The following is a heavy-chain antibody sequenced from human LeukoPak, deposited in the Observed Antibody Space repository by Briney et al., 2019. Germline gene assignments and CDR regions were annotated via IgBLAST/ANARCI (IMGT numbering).Heavy chain of an antibody. CDR3: AIAVYDYYFDY. J-gene: IGHJ4*02. D-gene: IGHD5/OR15-5a*01. CDR2: ISSSSSYI. CDR1: GFTFSSYS. Sequence: GGSLRLSCAASGFTFSSYSMNWVRQAPGKGLEWVSSISSSSSYIYYADSVKGRFTISRDNAKNSLYLQMNSLRAEDTAVYYCAIAVYDYYFDYWGQGTLVTVSS. V-gene: IGHV3-21*01.